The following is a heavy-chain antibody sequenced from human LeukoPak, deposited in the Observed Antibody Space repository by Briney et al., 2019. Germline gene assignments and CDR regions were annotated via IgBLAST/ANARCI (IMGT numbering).Heavy chain of an antibody. CDR1: GFTFSSYW. CDR3: ARDITGTDSSENYYYYYMDV. Sequence: TGGSLRLSCAASGFTFSSYWMHWVRQAPGKGLVWVSRINSDGSSTSYADSVKGRFTISRDNAKNTLYLQMNSLRAEDTAVYYCARDITGTDSSENYYYYYMDVWGKGTTVTISS. J-gene: IGHJ6*03. V-gene: IGHV3-74*01. CDR2: INSDGSST. D-gene: IGHD1-20*01.